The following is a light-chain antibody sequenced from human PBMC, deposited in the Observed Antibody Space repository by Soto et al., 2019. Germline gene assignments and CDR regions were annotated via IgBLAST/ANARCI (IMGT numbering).Light chain of an antibody. CDR1: HYVYSN. CDR3: QQYQNVWT. CDR2: RAS. Sequence: EIVMTQSPATLSVSPGERATLSCTASHYVYSNVAWFQQRPGQAPRLLIYRASARATGTPARFSGSGSGTVFTLTITSLQSEDFALYYCQQYQNVWTFGQGTEVEI. V-gene: IGKV3-15*01. J-gene: IGKJ1*01.